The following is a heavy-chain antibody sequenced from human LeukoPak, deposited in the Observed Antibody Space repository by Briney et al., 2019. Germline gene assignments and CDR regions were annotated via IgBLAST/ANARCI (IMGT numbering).Heavy chain of an antibody. V-gene: IGHV3-23*01. D-gene: IGHD6-19*01. CDR2: ISGSGGST. CDR3: AKAWAYSSGWYFYY. CDR1: GFTFSSYA. Sequence: GGPLRLSCAASGFTFSSYAMSWVRQAPGKGLEWVSAISGSGGSTYYADSVKGRFTISRDNSKNTLYLQMNSLRAEDTAVYYCAKAWAYSSGWYFYYWGQGTLVTVSS. J-gene: IGHJ4*02.